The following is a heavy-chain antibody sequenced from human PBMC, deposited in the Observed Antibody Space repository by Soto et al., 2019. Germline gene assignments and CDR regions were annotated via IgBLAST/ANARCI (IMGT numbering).Heavy chain of an antibody. Sequence: SVKVSCKXSGGTFSSYAIGWVRQAPGQGLEWMGGIIPIFGTANYAQKFQGRVTITADKSTSTAYMELSSLRSEDTAVYYCARVSGSGTDYWGQGTLVTVSS. J-gene: IGHJ4*02. CDR2: IIPIFGTA. V-gene: IGHV1-69*06. CDR1: GGTFSSYA. CDR3: ARVSGSGTDY. D-gene: IGHD3-10*01.